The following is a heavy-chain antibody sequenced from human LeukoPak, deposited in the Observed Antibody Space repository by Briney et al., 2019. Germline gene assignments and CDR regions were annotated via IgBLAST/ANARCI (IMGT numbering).Heavy chain of an antibody. D-gene: IGHD3-22*01. CDR3: ARSVVEADYYDSSGNFDAFDI. Sequence: PSETLSLTCTVSGGSVSSGSYYWSWIRQPPGKGLEWIGYIYYSGSTNYNPSLKSRVTISVDTSKNQFSLKLSSVTAADTAVYYCARSVVEADYYDSSGNFDAFDIWGQGTMVTVSS. CDR2: IYYSGST. J-gene: IGHJ3*02. CDR1: GGSVSSGSYY. V-gene: IGHV4-61*01.